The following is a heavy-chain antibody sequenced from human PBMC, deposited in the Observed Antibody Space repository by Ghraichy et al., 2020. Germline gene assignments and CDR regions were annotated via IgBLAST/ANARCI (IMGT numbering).Heavy chain of an antibody. V-gene: IGHV1-2*02. Sequence: ASMKVSCKASGYNFIAYNMHWVRQAPGQGLEWMGWINPNSGGTNNAQKFQGRIIMTRDTSTGTAYMELSRLTSDDTAVYYCARGPVYYEAGWLDTGASDSYVMDVWGQGTTVTVSS. J-gene: IGHJ6*02. D-gene: IGHD3-3*01. CDR2: INPNSGGT. CDR1: GYNFIAYN. CDR3: ARGPVYYEAGWLDTGASDSYVMDV.